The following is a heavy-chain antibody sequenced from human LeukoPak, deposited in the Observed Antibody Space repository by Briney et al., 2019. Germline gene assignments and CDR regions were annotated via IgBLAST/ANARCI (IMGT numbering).Heavy chain of an antibody. CDR3: ARGLEGTD. CDR1: GGSISSSY. D-gene: IGHD1-1*01. V-gene: IGHV4-59*05. CDR2: IYYSGST. Sequence: MPSETLSLTCTVSGGSISSSYWSWIRQPPGKGLEWIGSIYYSGSTYYNPSLKSRVTISVDTSKNQFSLKLSSVTAADTAVYYCARGLEGTDWGQGTLVTVSS. J-gene: IGHJ4*02.